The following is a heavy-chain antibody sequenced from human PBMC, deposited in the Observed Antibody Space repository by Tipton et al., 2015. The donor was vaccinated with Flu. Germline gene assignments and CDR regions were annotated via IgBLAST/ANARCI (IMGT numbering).Heavy chain of an antibody. CDR3: ARTAMALYYYYYGMDV. CDR1: GGSISSGGYY. V-gene: IGHV4-31*03. J-gene: IGHJ6*02. CDR2: IYYSGST. D-gene: IGHD5-18*01. Sequence: LSLTCTVSGGSISSGGYYWSWIRQHPGKGLEWIGYIYYSGSTYYNPSLKSRVTISVDTSKNQFSLKLSSVTAADTAVYYCARTAMALYYYYYGMDVWGQGTTVTVSS.